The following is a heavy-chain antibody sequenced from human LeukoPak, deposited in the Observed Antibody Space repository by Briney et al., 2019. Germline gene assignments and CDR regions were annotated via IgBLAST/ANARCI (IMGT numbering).Heavy chain of an antibody. Sequence: SETLSLTCAVYGGSFSGYYWSWIRQPPGKGLEWIGEINHSGSTNYNPSLKSRVTISVDTSKNQFSLKLSSVTAADTAVYYCARNSVQGISYWGQGTLVTVSS. CDR1: GGSFSGYY. J-gene: IGHJ4*02. CDR3: ARNSVQGISY. CDR2: INHSGST. D-gene: IGHD5/OR15-5a*01. V-gene: IGHV4-34*01.